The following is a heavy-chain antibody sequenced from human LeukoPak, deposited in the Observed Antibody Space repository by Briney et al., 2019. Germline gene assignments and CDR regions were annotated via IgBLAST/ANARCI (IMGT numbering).Heavy chain of an antibody. J-gene: IGHJ4*02. D-gene: IGHD4-17*01. Sequence: SETLSLTCTVSGGSISSYYWSWIRPPPGKGLEWIGYIYYSGSTNYNPSLKSRVTISVDTSKNQFSLKLSSVTAADTAVYYCARVDGDYVYYFDYWGQGTLVAVSS. CDR2: IYYSGST. V-gene: IGHV4-59*01. CDR3: ARVDGDYVYYFDY. CDR1: GGSISSYY.